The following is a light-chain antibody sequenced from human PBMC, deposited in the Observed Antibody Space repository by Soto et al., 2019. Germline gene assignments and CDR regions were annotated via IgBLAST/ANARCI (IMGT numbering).Light chain of an antibody. CDR3: QQYNSYPYT. V-gene: IGKV1-5*01. J-gene: IGKJ2*01. CDR2: DAS. CDR1: QSISSW. Sequence: DIQMTQSPSTLSASVGDRVTITCRASQSISSWLAWYQQKPGKAPKLLIYDASSLESGVPSRFSGSGSETKFTLTISSLQPDDFATYYCQQYNSYPYTFGQGTKLEIK.